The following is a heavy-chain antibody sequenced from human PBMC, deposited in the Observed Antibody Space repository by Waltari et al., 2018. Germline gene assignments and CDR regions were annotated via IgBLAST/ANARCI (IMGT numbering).Heavy chain of an antibody. CDR3: AREIAVTGQYYFDY. J-gene: IGHJ4*02. D-gene: IGHD6-13*01. CDR1: GFTFISYW. Sequence: EVQLVESGGDSVQPGGSLRLSCAVSGFTFISYWMHWVRQDPGKGLVWVSRINREGSTTTYADSVKGRFTSSRDSAKNTLYLQMNSLRAEDTAVYDCAREIAVTGQYYFDYWGQGTLVTVSS. V-gene: IGHV3-74*01. CDR2: INREGSTT.